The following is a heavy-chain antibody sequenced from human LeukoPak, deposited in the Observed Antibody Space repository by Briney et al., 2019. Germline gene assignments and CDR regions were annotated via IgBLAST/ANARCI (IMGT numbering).Heavy chain of an antibody. V-gene: IGHV3-53*01. CDR3: ASGGRYSGSYSVVDY. CDR2: IYSGGTT. CDR1: GFTVSSNY. Sequence: GGSLRLSCATSGFTVSSNYMSWVRQAPGRGLEWVSVIYSGGTTYYADSVKGRFTVSRDSFKNTLYLQMNSLRAEDTAVYYCASGGRYSGSYSVVDYWGQGTLVTVSS. D-gene: IGHD1-26*01. J-gene: IGHJ4*02.